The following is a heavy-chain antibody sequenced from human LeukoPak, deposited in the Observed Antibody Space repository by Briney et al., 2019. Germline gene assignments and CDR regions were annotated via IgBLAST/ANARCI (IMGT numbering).Heavy chain of an antibody. J-gene: IGHJ6*03. CDR1: GYSISSGYY. CDR3: ARISGGYYYYYMDV. D-gene: IGHD3-16*01. Sequence: SETLSLTCTVSGYSISSGYYWGWIRQPPGKGLEWIGSIYHSGSTYYNPSLKSRVTISVDTSKNQFSLKLSSVTAADTAVYYCARISGGYYYYYMDVWGKGTTVTVS. CDR2: IYHSGST. V-gene: IGHV4-38-2*02.